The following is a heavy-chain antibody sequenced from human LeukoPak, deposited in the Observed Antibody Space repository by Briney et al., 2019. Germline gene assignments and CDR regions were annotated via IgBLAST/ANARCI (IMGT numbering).Heavy chain of an antibody. V-gene: IGHV4-59*01. D-gene: IGHD3-10*01. J-gene: IGHJ4*02. Sequence: PSETLSLTCTVSGGSISSYYWSWIRQPPGKGLEWIGYIYYSGSTNYNPSLKSRVTISVDTSKNQFSLKLSSVTAADTAVYYCARLLYGSGSSPYFDYWGQGTLVTVSS. CDR3: ARLLYGSGSSPYFDY. CDR1: GGSISSYY. CDR2: IYYSGST.